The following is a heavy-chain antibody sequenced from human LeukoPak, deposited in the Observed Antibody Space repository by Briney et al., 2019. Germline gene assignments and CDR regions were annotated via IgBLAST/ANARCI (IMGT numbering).Heavy chain of an antibody. J-gene: IGHJ5*02. CDR3: ARVLTGSWDWFDP. CDR1: GFPFSNYW. Sequence: GGSLRLSCAASGFPFSNYWMHWVRQAPGKGPEWVARVYKDGSITNYAGSVKGRFTISRDNAKNTVYLQMNSLRVEDTAVYYCARVLTGSWDWFDPWGQGTLVTVSS. D-gene: IGHD2-8*02. CDR2: VYKDGSIT. V-gene: IGHV3-74*01.